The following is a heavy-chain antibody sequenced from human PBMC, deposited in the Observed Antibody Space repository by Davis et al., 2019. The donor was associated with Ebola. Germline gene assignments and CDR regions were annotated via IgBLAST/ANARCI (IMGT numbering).Heavy chain of an antibody. CDR1: GYTFTSYG. D-gene: IGHD3-10*01. CDR3: ARAPTWSQINYYCFDY. J-gene: IGHJ4*02. CDR2: ISAYNGNT. Sequence: ASVKVSCKASGYTFTSYGISWVRQAPGQGFEWMGWISAYNGNTNYAQKFQGRVTMTRDTSTRTVYMELSSLRSEDTAVYYCARAPTWSQINYYCFDYWGQGTLVTVSS. V-gene: IGHV1-18*04.